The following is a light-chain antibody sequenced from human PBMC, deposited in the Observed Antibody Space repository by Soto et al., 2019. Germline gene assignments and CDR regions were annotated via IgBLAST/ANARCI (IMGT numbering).Light chain of an antibody. CDR1: QSVSSSY. CDR3: RHYGGPLP. Sequence: EIVLTQSPGTLSLSPGERATLSCRASQSVSSSYLAWYQQKPGQAPRLLIYGASSRATGIPDRFSGSGSGTDFPLTIGGLGLEVLGVYYCRHYGGPLPLAGGPKGNIK. CDR2: GAS. V-gene: IGKV3-20*01. J-gene: IGKJ4*01.